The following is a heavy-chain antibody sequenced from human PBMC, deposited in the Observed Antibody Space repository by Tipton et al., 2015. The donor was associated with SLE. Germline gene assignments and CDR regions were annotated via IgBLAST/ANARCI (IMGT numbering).Heavy chain of an antibody. J-gene: IGHJ3*02. CDR3: ARESREGTVIQGPHVSFDI. Sequence: TLSLTCALYGGSFSGYYWNWIRQPPGKGLEWIGEINHSGSTNYNPSLKSRVTISVDTSKNQFSLKLSSVTAADTAVYYCARESREGTVIQGPHVSFDIWGQGTMVTVSS. CDR2: INHSGST. V-gene: IGHV4-34*01. CDR1: GGSFSGYY. D-gene: IGHD2-21*01.